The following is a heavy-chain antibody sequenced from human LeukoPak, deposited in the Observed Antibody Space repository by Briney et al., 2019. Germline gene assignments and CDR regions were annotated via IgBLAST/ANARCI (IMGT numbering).Heavy chain of an antibody. CDR2: IYYSGST. Sequence: GSLRLSCAASGFTFSNYWMSWVRQPPGKGLEWIGSIYYSGSTYYNPSLKSRVTISVDTSKNQFSLKLSSVTAADTAVYYCARRSIAVAGFNYWGQGTLVTVSS. V-gene: IGHV4-39*01. CDR1: GFTFSNYW. D-gene: IGHD6-19*01. J-gene: IGHJ4*02. CDR3: ARRSIAVAGFNY.